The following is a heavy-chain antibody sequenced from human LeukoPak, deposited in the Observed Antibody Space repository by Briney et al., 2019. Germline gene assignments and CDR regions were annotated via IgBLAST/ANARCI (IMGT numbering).Heavy chain of an antibody. J-gene: IGHJ3*02. Sequence: SETLSLTCAVYGGSFRGYYWSWIRQPPGKGLEWIGEINHSGSTNYNPSLKSRVTISVDTSKNQFSLKLSSVTAADTAVYYCAREPRRGAFDIWGQGTMVTVSS. CDR3: AREPRRGAFDI. V-gene: IGHV4-34*01. CDR1: GGSFRGYY. D-gene: IGHD5-24*01. CDR2: INHSGST.